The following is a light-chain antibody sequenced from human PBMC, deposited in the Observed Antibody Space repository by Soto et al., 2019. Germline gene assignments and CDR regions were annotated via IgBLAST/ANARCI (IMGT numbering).Light chain of an antibody. CDR3: LQDYNYPRA. V-gene: IGKV1-6*01. CDR2: ASS. Sequence: AIQMTQSPSSLSASVGDRVIITCRASQDIRNGLSWYQQKPGKAPKLLMYASSSLQSGVPSRFSGSGSGTYFTLTISSLQPEDFATYYCLQDYNYPRAFGQGTKVEIK. CDR1: QDIRNG. J-gene: IGKJ1*01.